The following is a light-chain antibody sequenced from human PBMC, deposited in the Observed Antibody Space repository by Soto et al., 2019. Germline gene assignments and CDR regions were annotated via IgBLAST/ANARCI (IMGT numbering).Light chain of an antibody. CDR2: LTS. J-gene: IGKJ1*01. CDR3: HQRQSWPRT. CDR1: QAVNTR. V-gene: IGKV3-11*01. Sequence: EILLTPSPATLSSFTSDRVTLSCRASQAVNTRLAWYQHKPGQAPRLLIYLTSNRAAGIPARFSGSGSETDFTLTISDVEPEDFAVYYCHQRQSWPRTFGQGTKGDIK.